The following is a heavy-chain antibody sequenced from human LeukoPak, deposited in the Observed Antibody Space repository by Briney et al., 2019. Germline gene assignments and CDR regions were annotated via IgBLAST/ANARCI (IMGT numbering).Heavy chain of an antibody. V-gene: IGHV4-34*01. D-gene: IGHD4-17*01. Sequence: SETLSLTCAVYGGSFSGYYWSWIRQPPGKGLEWIGEINHSGSTNYNPSIKSRVTISVDTSKNQFSLKLSSVTAADTAMYYCARDYGNNWFDPWGQGTLVTVSA. CDR1: GGSFSGYY. CDR3: ARDYGNNWFDP. CDR2: INHSGST. J-gene: IGHJ5*02.